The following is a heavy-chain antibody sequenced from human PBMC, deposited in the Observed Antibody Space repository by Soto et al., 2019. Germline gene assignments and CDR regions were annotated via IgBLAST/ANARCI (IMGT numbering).Heavy chain of an antibody. J-gene: IGHJ6*02. CDR1: GGTFSSYA. CDR3: ASSHYYGSGYVPAPPMDV. D-gene: IGHD3-10*01. Sequence: QVQLVQSGAEVKKPGSSVKVSCKASGGTFSSYAISWVRQAPGQGLEWMGGIIPIFGTAHYAQKFQGRVTITADESTSTAYMELSSLRSEDTAVYYCASSHYYGSGYVPAPPMDVWGQGTTVTVSS. CDR2: IIPIFGTA. V-gene: IGHV1-69*01.